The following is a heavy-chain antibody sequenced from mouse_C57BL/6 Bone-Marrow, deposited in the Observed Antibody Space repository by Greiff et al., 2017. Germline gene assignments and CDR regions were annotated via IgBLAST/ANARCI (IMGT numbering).Heavy chain of an antibody. CDR1: GYTFTDYY. J-gene: IGHJ3*01. V-gene: IGHV1-84*01. CDR2: IYPGSGNT. D-gene: IGHD1-3*01. CDR3: AREGIKASPFAY. Sequence: QVQLQQSGPELVKPGASVKISCKASGYTFTDYYINWVKQRPGPGLEWIGWIYPGSGNTKYNEKFKGKATLTVDTSSSTAYMQLSSLTSEDSAVYFCAREGIKASPFAYWGQGTLVTVSA.